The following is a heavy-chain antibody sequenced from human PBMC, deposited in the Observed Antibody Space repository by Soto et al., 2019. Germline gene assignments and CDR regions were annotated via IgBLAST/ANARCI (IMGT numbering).Heavy chain of an antibody. J-gene: IGHJ6*02. Sequence: QVQLVQSGAEVKKPGASVKVSCKASAYTFTSYGISGVRQAPGQGLEWMGWISAYNGNTNYAQKLQGRVTMTTDTSTSTDYMELRSLRSDDTAVYYCARDLGYCSSTSCYPTGMAVWGQGTTVTVS. CDR3: ARDLGYCSSTSCYPTGMAV. CDR2: ISAYNGNT. V-gene: IGHV1-18*01. D-gene: IGHD2-2*01. CDR1: AYTFTSYG.